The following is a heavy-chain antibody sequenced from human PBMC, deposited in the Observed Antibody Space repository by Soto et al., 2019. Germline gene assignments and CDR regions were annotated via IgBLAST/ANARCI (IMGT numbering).Heavy chain of an antibody. D-gene: IGHD6-6*01. J-gene: IGHJ4*02. V-gene: IGHV3-23*01. CDR3: AKDTGIAAPYYFDY. CDR1: GFTFSNCA. Sequence: QPGGSLRLSCAVSGFTFSNCAMSWVRQAPGKGLEWVSAIGGSGGTTYYADSVKGRFTISRDNSKNTLYLLMNSLRAEDTAVYYCAKDTGIAAPYYFDYWGQETLVTVSS. CDR2: IGGSGGTT.